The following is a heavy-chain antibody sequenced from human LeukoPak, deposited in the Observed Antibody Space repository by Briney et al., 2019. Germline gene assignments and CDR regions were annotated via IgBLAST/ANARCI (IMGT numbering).Heavy chain of an antibody. Sequence: GASVKVSCKASGYTFTGYYMHWVPQAPGQGLECMGWINPNSGGTNYAQKFQGRVTMTRDTSISTAYMELSRLRSDDTAVYYCARAGYDILTGYYRAYYYYGMDVWGQGTTVTVSS. CDR1: GYTFTGYY. CDR3: ARAGYDILTGYYRAYYYYGMDV. J-gene: IGHJ6*02. CDR2: INPNSGGT. D-gene: IGHD3-9*01. V-gene: IGHV1-2*02.